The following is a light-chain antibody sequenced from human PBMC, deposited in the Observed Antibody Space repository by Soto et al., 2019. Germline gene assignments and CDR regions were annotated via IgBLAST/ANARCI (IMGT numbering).Light chain of an antibody. CDR3: GSWDSSLSAYV. J-gene: IGLJ1*01. V-gene: IGLV1-51*01. CDR2: DDN. Sequence: QSVLTQPPSVSAAPGQKVTISCSGSRSNMGGNSVSWYQQLPGTAPKLLIYDDNKRPSGIPDRFSGSKSGTSATLGITGFQTGDEADYYCGSWDSSLSAYVFGTGTKV. CDR1: RSNMGGNS.